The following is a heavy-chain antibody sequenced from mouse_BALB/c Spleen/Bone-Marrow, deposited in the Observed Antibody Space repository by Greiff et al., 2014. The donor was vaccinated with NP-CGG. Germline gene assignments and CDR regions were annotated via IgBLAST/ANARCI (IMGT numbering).Heavy chain of an antibody. J-gene: IGHJ2*01. V-gene: IGHV1-80*01. CDR1: GYAFSSYW. CDR3: ARGGRLTGYYFDY. Sequence: VQLQQSGAELVRPGSSVKISCKASGYAFSSYWMNWVKQRPGQGLEWIGQIYPGDGDTNYNGNFKDKATLTTDKSSTTAYMQLSSLTSEDSAVYFCARGGRLTGYYFDYWGQGTTRTVSS. D-gene: IGHD4-1*01. CDR2: IYPGDGDT.